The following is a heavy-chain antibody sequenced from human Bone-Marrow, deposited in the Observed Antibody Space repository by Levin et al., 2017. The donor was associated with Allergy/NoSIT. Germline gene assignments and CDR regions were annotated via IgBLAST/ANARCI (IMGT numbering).Heavy chain of an antibody. CDR1: GFTFSNFA. CDR3: ARVPSMGYFDY. Sequence: GESLKISCAASGFTFSNFAMHWVRQAPGKGLEWVAVISYTGSNIYYVDSVRGRFTISRDNSRNTLYLQMNSLRAEDTAVYYCARVPSMGYFDYWGQGTLVTVSS. D-gene: IGHD2-8*01. J-gene: IGHJ4*02. CDR2: ISYTGSNI. V-gene: IGHV3-30*04.